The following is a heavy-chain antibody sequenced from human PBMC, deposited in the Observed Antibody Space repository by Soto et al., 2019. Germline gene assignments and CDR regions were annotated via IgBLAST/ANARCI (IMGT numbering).Heavy chain of an antibody. V-gene: IGHV3-23*01. J-gene: IGHJ6*01. Sequence: GESLKISCAASGFTFSSYAMSWVRQAPGKGLEWVSAISGSGGSTYYADSVKGRFTISRDNSKNTLYLQMNSLRAEDTAVYYCAKDPAPAAGNSKDLWWPHHEYYYYGMDVWGQGTTVTVSS. D-gene: IGHD6-13*01. CDR1: GFTFSSYA. CDR2: ISGSGGST. CDR3: AKDPAPAAGNSKDLWWPHHEYYYYGMDV.